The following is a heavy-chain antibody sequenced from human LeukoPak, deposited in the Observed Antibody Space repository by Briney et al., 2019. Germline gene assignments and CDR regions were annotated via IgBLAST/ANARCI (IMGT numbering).Heavy chain of an antibody. CDR3: ARGPLTMTRGFDP. J-gene: IGHJ5*02. Sequence: SETLSLTCTVSGGSISSSSYYWGWIRQPPGKGLEWIGRIYTSGSTNYNPSLKTRVTMSVDTSKNQFSLKLSSVTAADTAVYYCARGPLTMTRGFDPWGQGTLVTVSS. D-gene: IGHD4-17*01. V-gene: IGHV4-39*07. CDR2: IYTSGST. CDR1: GGSISSSSYY.